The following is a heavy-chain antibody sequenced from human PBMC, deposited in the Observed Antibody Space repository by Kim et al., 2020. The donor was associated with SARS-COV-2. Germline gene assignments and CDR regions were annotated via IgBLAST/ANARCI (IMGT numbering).Heavy chain of an antibody. D-gene: IGHD1-26*01. CDR3: AKVPKWELAYFDY. V-gene: IGHV3-23*01. CDR2: ISGSGGST. J-gene: IGHJ4*02. Sequence: GGSLRLSCAASGFTFSSYAMSWVRQAPGKGLELVSAISGSGGSTYYADSVKGRFTISRDNSKNTLYLQMNSLRAEDTAVYYCAKVPKWELAYFDYWGQGTLVTVSS. CDR1: GFTFSSYA.